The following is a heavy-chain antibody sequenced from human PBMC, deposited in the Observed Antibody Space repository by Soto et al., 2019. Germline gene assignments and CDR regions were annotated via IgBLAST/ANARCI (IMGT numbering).Heavy chain of an antibody. V-gene: IGHV4-34*01. CDR3: ARLRRMVRGYYYYGMDV. D-gene: IGHD3-10*01. CDR1: GGSFSGYY. CDR2: INHSGST. Sequence: PSLTCAVYGGSFSGYYWSWIRQPPGKGLEWIGEINHSGSTHYNPSLKSRVTISVDTSKNQFSLKLSSVTAADTAVYYCARLRRMVRGYYYYGMDVWGQGTPVTVSS. J-gene: IGHJ6*02.